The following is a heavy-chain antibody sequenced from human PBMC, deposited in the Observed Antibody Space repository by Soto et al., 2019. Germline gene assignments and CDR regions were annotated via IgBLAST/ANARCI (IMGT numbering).Heavy chain of an antibody. CDR3: ARGHSTDCSNGVCSFFYNHEMDV. CDR1: GYSFTDYH. J-gene: IGHJ6*02. Sequence: GESLKISCTASGYSFTDYHIHWVRQAPGQGLEWLGRINPKSGGTSTAQKFQGWVTMTRDRSISTVYMELTRLRSDDTAVYFCARGHSTDCSNGVCSFFYNHEMDVWGQGTTVTVSS. V-gene: IGHV1-2*04. CDR2: INPKSGGT. D-gene: IGHD2-8*01.